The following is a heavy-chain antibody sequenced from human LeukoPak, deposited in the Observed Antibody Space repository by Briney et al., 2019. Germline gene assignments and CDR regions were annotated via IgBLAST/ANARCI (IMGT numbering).Heavy chain of an antibody. J-gene: IGHJ6*03. V-gene: IGHV4-39*01. Sequence: SETLSLTCTVSGGSISSSSYYWGWIRQPLGKGLEWIGSIYYSGSTYYNPSLKSRVTISVDTSKNQFSLKLSSVTAADTAVYYCARQATGYSSSWYYYYYMDVWGKGTTVTVSS. CDR2: IYYSGST. CDR3: ARQATGYSSSWYYYYYMDV. CDR1: GGSISSSSYY. D-gene: IGHD6-13*01.